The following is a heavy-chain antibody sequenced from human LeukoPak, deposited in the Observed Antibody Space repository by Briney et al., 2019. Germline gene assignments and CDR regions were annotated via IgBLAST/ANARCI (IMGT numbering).Heavy chain of an antibody. CDR2: IYPGDSDT. D-gene: IGHD3-3*01. CDR3: ARRFYDFWSGEGWFDP. V-gene: IGHV5-51*01. J-gene: IGHJ5*02. CDR1: GYSFTSYW. Sequence: GESLKISCKGSGYSFTSYWIGWVRQMPGKGLEWMGIIYPGDSDTRYSPSFQGQVTISADKSISTAYLQRSSLKASDTAMYYCARRFYDFWSGEGWFDPWGQGTLVTVCS.